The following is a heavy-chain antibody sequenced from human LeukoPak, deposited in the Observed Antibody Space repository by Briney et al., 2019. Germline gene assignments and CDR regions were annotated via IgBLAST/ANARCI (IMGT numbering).Heavy chain of an antibody. Sequence: GESLKISCKDSGYSFDNYWIGWVRQMPGRGLEWVGIIYPGDSDTRYSPSFQGQVTISADESISTAYLQWSSLKASDTAMYYCARSTTRGTLYYYYMDVWGKGTTVTVSS. CDR1: GYSFDNYW. CDR2: IYPGDSDT. D-gene: IGHD1-1*01. V-gene: IGHV5-51*01. J-gene: IGHJ6*03. CDR3: ARSTTRGTLYYYYMDV.